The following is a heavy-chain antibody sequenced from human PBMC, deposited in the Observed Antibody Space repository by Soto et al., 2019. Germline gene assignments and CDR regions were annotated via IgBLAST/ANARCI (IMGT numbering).Heavy chain of an antibody. D-gene: IGHD3-3*01. J-gene: IGHJ4*02. Sequence: SETLSLTCTVSGGSISNYFCNWIRQPAGKGLEWIGRIDNSGSTNYNPSLKGRITTSADTSRNQFSLKLNSVTAADTAVYYCARGGQDFWSGPFDYWGQGALVTVSS. CDR2: IDNSGST. V-gene: IGHV4-4*07. CDR1: GGSISNYF. CDR3: ARGGQDFWSGPFDY.